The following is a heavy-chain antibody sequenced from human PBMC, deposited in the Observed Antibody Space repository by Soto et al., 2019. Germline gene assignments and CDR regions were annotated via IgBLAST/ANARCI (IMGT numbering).Heavy chain of an antibody. CDR2: IYYSGST. V-gene: IGHV4-59*08. CDR1: GGSISSYY. J-gene: IGHJ1*01. D-gene: IGHD4-17*01. CDR3: ARHDYGDYKHYFQH. Sequence: SETLSLTCTVSGGSISSYYWSWIRQPPGKGLEWIGYIYYSGSTNYNPSLKSRVTISVDTSKNQFSLKLSSVTAADTAVYYCARHDYGDYKHYFQHWGQGTLVTVSS.